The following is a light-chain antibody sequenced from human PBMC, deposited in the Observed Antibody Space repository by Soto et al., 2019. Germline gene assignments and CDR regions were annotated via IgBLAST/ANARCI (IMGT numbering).Light chain of an antibody. Sequence: DIPLTQSPSFLSASVGDRVTITCRASQGISSSLAWYQQKPGKAPNLLIYAASTLQTGVPTRFSGSGSGTEFTLTISSLQPEDFASYYCEQVNNYPLTFGGGTKVEIK. V-gene: IGKV1-9*01. J-gene: IGKJ4*01. CDR1: QGISSS. CDR3: EQVNNYPLT. CDR2: AAS.